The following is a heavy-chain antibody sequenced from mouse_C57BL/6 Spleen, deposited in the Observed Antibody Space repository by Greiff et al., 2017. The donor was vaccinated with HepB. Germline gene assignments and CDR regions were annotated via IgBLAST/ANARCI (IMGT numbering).Heavy chain of an antibody. D-gene: IGHD2-4*01. V-gene: IGHV5-4*03. CDR1: GFTFSSYA. CDR3: ARHYDYDEGWYFDG. CDR2: ISDGGSYT. J-gene: IGHJ1*03. Sequence: DVMLVESGGGLVKPGGSLKLSCAASGFTFSSYAMSWVRQTPEKRLEWVATISDGGSYTYYPDNVKGRFTISRDNAKNNLYLQMSHLKSEDTAMYYCARHYDYDEGWYFDGWGTGTTVTGCS.